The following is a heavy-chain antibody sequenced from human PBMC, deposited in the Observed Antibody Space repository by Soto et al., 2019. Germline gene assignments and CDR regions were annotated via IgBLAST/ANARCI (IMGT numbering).Heavy chain of an antibody. CDR2: ISYDGSNK. Sequence: QMQLVESGGGVVQHGRSLRLSCAASGFTFSSYAMHWVRQAPGKGLEWVAVISYDGSNKYYADSVKGRFTISRDNSKNTLYLQMNSLRAEDTAVYYCARSRQLERGYFDYWGQGTLVTVSS. J-gene: IGHJ4*02. CDR3: ARSRQLERGYFDY. V-gene: IGHV3-30-3*01. CDR1: GFTFSSYA. D-gene: IGHD1-1*01.